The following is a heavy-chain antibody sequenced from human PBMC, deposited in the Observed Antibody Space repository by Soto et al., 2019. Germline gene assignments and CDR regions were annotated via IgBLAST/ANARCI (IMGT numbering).Heavy chain of an antibody. D-gene: IGHD2-21*01. CDR3: AKAPTFDVEMAIFDY. Sequence: GGSLRLSCAASGFTFDDYAMHWVRQAPGKGLEWVSGISWNSGSIGYADSVKGRFTISRDNAKNSLYLQMNSLRAEDTALYYCAKAPTFDVEMAIFDYWGQGTLVTVSS. CDR1: GFTFDDYA. V-gene: IGHV3-9*01. J-gene: IGHJ4*02. CDR2: ISWNSGSI.